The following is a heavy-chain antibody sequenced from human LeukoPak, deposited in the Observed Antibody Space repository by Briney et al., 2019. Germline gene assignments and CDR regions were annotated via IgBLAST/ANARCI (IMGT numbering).Heavy chain of an antibody. D-gene: IGHD1-26*01. CDR3: ARGSGSYWGY. CDR1: GFTFRSHS. V-gene: IGHV3-48*02. CDR2: ISSTSGTI. Sequence: QSGGSLRLSCAASGFTFRSHSMSWVRQGPGKGLECVSYISSTSGTIYYADSVKGRFTISRDNAKNSLYLQMNSLRDEDTAVYYCARGSGSYWGYWGQGTLVTVSS. J-gene: IGHJ4*02.